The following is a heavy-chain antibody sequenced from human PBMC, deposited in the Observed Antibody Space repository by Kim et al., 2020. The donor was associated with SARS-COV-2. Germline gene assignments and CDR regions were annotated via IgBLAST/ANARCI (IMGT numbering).Heavy chain of an antibody. CDR1: RFTFSGYF. V-gene: IGHV3-11*06. CDR2: INRDSSYS. D-gene: IGHD6-19*01. Sequence: GGFLRLSCAASRFTFSGYFMSWIRQAPGKGLEWVSYINRDSSYSNYADSVKGRFTISRDNAKNSVFLQMNSLRAEDTAVYYCTRGPVAGTLDYCGQGTLVTVSS. J-gene: IGHJ4*02. CDR3: TRGPVAGTLDY.